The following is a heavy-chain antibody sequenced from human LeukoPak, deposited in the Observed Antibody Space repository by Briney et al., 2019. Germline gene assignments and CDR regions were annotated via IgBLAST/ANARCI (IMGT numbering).Heavy chain of an antibody. J-gene: IGHJ4*02. CDR3: AKDQDTAIVSDY. CDR2: IRYDGSNK. V-gene: IGHV3-30*02. D-gene: IGHD5-18*01. CDR1: GFTFSSYG. Sequence: GGSLRLSCAASGFTFSSYGMHWVRQAPGKGLEWVAFIRYDGSNKYYADSVKGRFTISRDNSKNTLYLQMNSLRAEDTAVYYCAKDQDTAIVSDYWGQGTLVTVSS.